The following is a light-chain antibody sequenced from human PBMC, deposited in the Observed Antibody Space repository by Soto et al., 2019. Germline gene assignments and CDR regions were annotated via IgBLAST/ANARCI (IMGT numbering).Light chain of an antibody. CDR3: QQSHLYWT. J-gene: IGKJ1*01. CDR1: QTINNW. CDR2: KAS. V-gene: IGKV1-5*03. Sequence: DIQMTQSPSTLPASVGDRVTITCRASQTINNWLAWYQQKPGKVPKLLIYKASILESGVPSRFSGSGSGTEFTLTISSLQPDYFATYYCQQSHLYWTFGQGIKVEIK.